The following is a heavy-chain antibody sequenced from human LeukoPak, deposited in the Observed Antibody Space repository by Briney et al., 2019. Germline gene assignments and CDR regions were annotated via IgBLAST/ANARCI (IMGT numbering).Heavy chain of an antibody. J-gene: IGHJ4*02. Sequence: GGSLRLSCAASGFTFSNYDMSWVRQAPGKGLEWVSSISTTSDYIYYAGSVKGRFTVSTDNAKNSLFLQMNSLRAEDTAVYYCASGAGVTIRTRPFDYWGQGTLVTASS. CDR2: ISTTSDYI. CDR3: ASGAGVTIRTRPFDY. CDR1: GFTFSNYD. D-gene: IGHD3-10*01. V-gene: IGHV3-21*01.